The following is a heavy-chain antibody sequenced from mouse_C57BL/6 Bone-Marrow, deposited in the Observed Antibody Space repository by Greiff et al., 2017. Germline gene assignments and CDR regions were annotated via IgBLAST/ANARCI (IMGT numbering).Heavy chain of an antibody. CDR3: ARSPANWMDD. CDR1: GYTFTSYW. V-gene: IGHV1-52*01. J-gene: IGHJ4*01. Sequence: QVQLQQPGAELVRPGSSVKLSCKASGYTFTSYWMHWVKQRPIQGLEWIGNIDPSDSETHYNQKFKDKATLTVDKSSSTAYMQLSSLTAEDSAVYYCARSPANWMDDWGQGTSVTVSS. CDR2: IDPSDSET. D-gene: IGHD4-1*01.